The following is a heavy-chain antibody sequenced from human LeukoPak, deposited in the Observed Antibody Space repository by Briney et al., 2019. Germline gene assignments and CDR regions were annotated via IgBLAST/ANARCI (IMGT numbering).Heavy chain of an antibody. CDR2: ISWNSGTI. CDR3: AKDNRRHYTSGPNPDSLH. Sequence: PGGSLRLSCAGSGFIFNNYAMHWVRQPPGKGLGWVSGISWNSGTIDYADSVRGRFTISRDNAKNSLHLQMDSLRVEDTAFYYCAKDNRRHYTSGPNPDSLHWGQGALVTVSS. D-gene: IGHD6-19*01. J-gene: IGHJ4*02. V-gene: IGHV3-9*01. CDR1: GFIFNNYA.